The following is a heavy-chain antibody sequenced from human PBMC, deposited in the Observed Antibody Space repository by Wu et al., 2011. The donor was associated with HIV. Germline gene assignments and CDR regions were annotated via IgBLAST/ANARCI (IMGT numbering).Heavy chain of an antibody. CDR2: ISPYNGNT. V-gene: IGHV1-18*01. CDR1: YTFTSYG. D-gene: IGHD3-16*01. Sequence: QVQLVQSGAEVKKPWGLSEGLLQGFWYTFTSYGISWVRQAPGQGLEWMGWISPYNGNTNYAQNLQGRVTMTTDTSTSTAYMELRSLRSDDTAMYYCAREQGDNDYADYWGQGTLVTVSS. J-gene: IGHJ4*02. CDR3: AREQGDNDYADY.